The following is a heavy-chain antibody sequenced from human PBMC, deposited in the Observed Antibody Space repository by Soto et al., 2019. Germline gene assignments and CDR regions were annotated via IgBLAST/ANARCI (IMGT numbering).Heavy chain of an antibody. V-gene: IGHV1-18*04. J-gene: IGHJ4*02. CDR2: ISTYNGNT. Sequence: QVQLVQSGADVKKPGASVKVSCKASAYTFTIYGISWVRQAPGQGLEWMGWISTYNGNTNYAQKFQGRVTMTRDTSISTAYMELSRLRSDDTAVYYCARDVGCSSTSCYTGVMDYWGQGTLVTVSS. CDR3: ARDVGCSSTSCYTGVMDY. CDR1: AYTFTIYG. D-gene: IGHD2-2*02.